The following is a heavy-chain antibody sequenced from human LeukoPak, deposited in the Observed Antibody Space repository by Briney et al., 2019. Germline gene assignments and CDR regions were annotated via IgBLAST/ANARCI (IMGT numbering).Heavy chain of an antibody. J-gene: IGHJ4*02. CDR1: GFTFSNAW. D-gene: IGHD2-21*01. V-gene: IGHV3-15*01. CDR3: TTQARSYSGHFDY. Sequence: GGALRLSCAASGFTFSNAWMSWVRQAPGKGLEWVGRILSKTDGGTTNYAAPVRGGFTISRDDSKNTLYLQINSVKTEDTAVYYCTTQARSYSGHFDYWGPGTLVTVSS. CDR2: ILSKTDGGTT.